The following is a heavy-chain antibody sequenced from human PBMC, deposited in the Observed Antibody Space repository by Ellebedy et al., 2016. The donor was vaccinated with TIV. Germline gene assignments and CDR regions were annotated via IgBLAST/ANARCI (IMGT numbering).Heavy chain of an antibody. J-gene: IGHJ4*02. CDR3: AKDSGKYGWNSEY. Sequence: GESLKISCAASGFTFDNFSMRWFRQAPGKGLEWVSDITGSGDRTFYADSVKGRFTVSRDTSKNTLYLQMNSLRAEDTAIYYCAKDSGKYGWNSEYWGQGTQVTVSS. V-gene: IGHV3-23*01. CDR2: ITGSGDRT. D-gene: IGHD3-10*01. CDR1: GFTFDNFS.